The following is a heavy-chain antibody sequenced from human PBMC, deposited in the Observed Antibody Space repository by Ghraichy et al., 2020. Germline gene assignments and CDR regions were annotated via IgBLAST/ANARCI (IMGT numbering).Heavy chain of an antibody. CDR2: IWYDGSEQ. J-gene: IGHJ4*02. V-gene: IGHV3-33*01. CDR1: GFRFSAFG. D-gene: IGHD7-27*01. CDR3: ATPTGDWSY. Sequence: GESLNISCAASGFRFSAFGMHWVRQAPGKGLQWVAAIWYDGSEQYYADSVRGRFTISRDNSKNTVSLQMNSLRADDTGVYYCATPTGDWSYWGQGTLVTVSS.